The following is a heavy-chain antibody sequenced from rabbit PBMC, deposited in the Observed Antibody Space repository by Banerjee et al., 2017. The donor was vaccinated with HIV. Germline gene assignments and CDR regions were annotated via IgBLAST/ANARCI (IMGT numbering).Heavy chain of an antibody. D-gene: IGHD1-1*01. Sequence: QEQLVESGGDLVKPGASLTLTCTASGFSFSSGYWIYWVRQAPGKGLEWIGCISAGSDGVTYYASWAKGRFTISKTSSATVTLQMTSLTVADTATYFCARGAYVSNSGYYGWDYFNLWGQGTLVTVS. CDR3: ARGAYVSNSGYYGWDYFNL. CDR1: GFSFSSGYW. CDR2: ISAGSDGVT. V-gene: IGHV1S45*01. J-gene: IGHJ4*01.